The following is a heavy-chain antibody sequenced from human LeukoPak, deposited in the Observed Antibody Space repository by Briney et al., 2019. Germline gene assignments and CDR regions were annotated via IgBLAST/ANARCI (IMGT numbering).Heavy chain of an antibody. CDR2: FDPEDGET. CDR1: GYTLTELS. CDR3: ATDLGYCSGGSCYYYYGMDV. Sequence: ASVKVSCQVCGYTLTELSMHWVRQAPGKGLEGMGGFDPEDGETIYAQKFQGRVTMTEDTSTDTAYMELSSLRSEDTAVYYCATDLGYCSGGSCYYYYGMDVWGQGTTVTVSS. D-gene: IGHD2-15*01. V-gene: IGHV1-24*01. J-gene: IGHJ6*02.